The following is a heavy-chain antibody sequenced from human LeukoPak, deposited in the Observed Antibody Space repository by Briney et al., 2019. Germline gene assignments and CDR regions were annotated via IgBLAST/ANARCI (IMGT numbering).Heavy chain of an antibody. J-gene: IGHJ4*02. CDR1: GFTFDDYG. D-gene: IGHD4-17*01. V-gene: IGHV3-20*04. CDR3: AGSDYGGYFDY. Sequence: GGSLRLSCAASGFTFDDYGMSWVRQAPGKGLEWVSGINWNGGSTGYADSVKGRFTISRDNAKNSLYLQMNSLRAGDTALYYCAGSDYGGYFDYWGQGTLVTVSS. CDR2: INWNGGST.